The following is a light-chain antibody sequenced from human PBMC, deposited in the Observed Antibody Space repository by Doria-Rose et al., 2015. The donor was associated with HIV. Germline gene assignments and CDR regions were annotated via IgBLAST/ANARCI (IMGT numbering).Light chain of an antibody. J-gene: IGKJ4*01. CDR1: QDINNC. Sequence: DIRVTQSPSSLSASVGDRVTISCQASQDINNCLNWYQQKPGKAPKLLIYDASILETGVPSRFSGSGSVTDFNFTVSSLQPEDIATYYCQQYENLPPTFGGGTKIEI. CDR3: QQYENLPPT. V-gene: IGKV1-33*01. CDR2: DAS.